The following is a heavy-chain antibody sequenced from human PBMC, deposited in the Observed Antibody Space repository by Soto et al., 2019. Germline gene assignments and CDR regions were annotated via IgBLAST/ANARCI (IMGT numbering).Heavy chain of an antibody. CDR1: RFTFSSYS. CDR3: ASKTTVDDFDI. V-gene: IGHV3-21*01. J-gene: IGHJ3*02. D-gene: IGHD4-17*01. Sequence: GGSLRRSWSASRFTFSSYSMNWVRQAPGKGLEWVSSISSSSSYIYYADSVKGRFTISRDNGKNSLYLQMNSLRAQATAVYYCASKTTVDDFDIWGQGTMVTVSS. CDR2: ISSSSSYI.